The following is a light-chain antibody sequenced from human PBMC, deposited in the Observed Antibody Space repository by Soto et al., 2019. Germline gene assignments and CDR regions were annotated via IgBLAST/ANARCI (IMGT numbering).Light chain of an antibody. CDR1: QGIGIY. J-gene: IGKJ3*01. Sequence: DVQMTQSPSSLSASVGDRVTITCRASQGIGIYLAWYQQKSGKVPKLLIYAASTLQSGVPSRFSGGGSGTDFTLTISSLQPEDVGTYYCQKYNTAPLTFGPGTKVDIK. V-gene: IGKV1-27*01. CDR2: AAS. CDR3: QKYNTAPLT.